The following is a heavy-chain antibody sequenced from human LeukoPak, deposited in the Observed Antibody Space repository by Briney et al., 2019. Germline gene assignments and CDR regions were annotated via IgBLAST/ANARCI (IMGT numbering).Heavy chain of an antibody. CDR3: AREFRAYYYDTSGLHAFDI. D-gene: IGHD3-22*01. V-gene: IGHV4-38-2*02. J-gene: IGHJ3*02. CDR2: IYHGGST. Sequence: SETLSLTCTVSGYSISSGYYWGWIRQSPGKGLEWIGSIYHGGSTYYNPSLRSRVIVSVDTSKNQFSLKLSSVTAADTAVYYCAREFRAYYYDTSGLHAFDIWGQGTMVTVSS. CDR1: GYSISSGYY.